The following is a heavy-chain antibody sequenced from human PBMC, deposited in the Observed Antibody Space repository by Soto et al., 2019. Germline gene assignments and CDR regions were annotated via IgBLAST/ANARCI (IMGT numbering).Heavy chain of an antibody. V-gene: IGHV4-34*01. CDR3: ARVGDYVWGSYRYPTVDY. CDR1: GAPFSGYY. D-gene: IGHD3-16*02. J-gene: IGHJ4*02. Sequence: SETLSLTCAVYGAPFSGYYWTWIRQPPGKGLEWIGYIYHSGSTYYNPSLKSRVTISVDRSKNQFSLKLSSVTAADTAVYYCARVGDYVWGSYRYPTVDYWGQGTQVTVS. CDR2: IYHSGST.